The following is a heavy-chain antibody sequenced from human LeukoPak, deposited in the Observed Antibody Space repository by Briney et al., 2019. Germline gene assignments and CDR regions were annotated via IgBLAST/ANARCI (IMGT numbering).Heavy chain of an antibody. CDR3: ATGLRYFDLDY. J-gene: IGHJ4*02. V-gene: IGHV1-46*01. D-gene: IGHD3-9*01. CDR2: INPSGGST. Sequence: ASVKVSCKASGYTFTGYYMHWVRQAPGQGLEWMGIINPSGGSTSYAQKFQGRVTMTRDMSTSTVYMELSSLRSEDTAVYYCATGLRYFDLDYWGQGTLVTVSS. CDR1: GYTFTGYY.